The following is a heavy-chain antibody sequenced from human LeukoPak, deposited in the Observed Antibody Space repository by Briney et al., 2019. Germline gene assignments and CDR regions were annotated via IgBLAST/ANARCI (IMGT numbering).Heavy chain of an antibody. CDR1: GYTFTTYA. CDR2: INTNTGNP. D-gene: IGHD5-24*01. V-gene: IGHV7-4-1*02. J-gene: IGHJ3*02. Sequence: GASVKVSCKASGYTFTTYAMNWVRQAPGQGLEWMGWINTNTGNPTYAQGFTGRFVFSLDTSVSTAYLQISSLKAEDTAVYYCARGRDGYNWEDAFDIWGQGTMVTVSS. CDR3: ARGRDGYNWEDAFDI.